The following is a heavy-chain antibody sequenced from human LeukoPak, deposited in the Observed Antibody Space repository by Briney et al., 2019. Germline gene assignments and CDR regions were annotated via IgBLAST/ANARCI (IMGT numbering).Heavy chain of an antibody. V-gene: IGHV3-53*01. Sequence: PGGSLRLSCAASGFTVSSNYMSWVRQAPGKGLEWVSVIYSGGSTYYADSGKGRFTISRDNSKNTLYLQMNRLRAEDTAVYYCARETTVFGDIQLGGFDYWGQGTLVTVSS. J-gene: IGHJ4*02. CDR2: IYSGGST. CDR1: GFTVSSNY. D-gene: IGHD3-10*02. CDR3: ARETTVFGDIQLGGFDY.